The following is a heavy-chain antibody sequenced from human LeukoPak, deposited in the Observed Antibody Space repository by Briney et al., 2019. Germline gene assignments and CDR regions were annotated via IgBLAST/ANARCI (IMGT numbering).Heavy chain of an antibody. Sequence: SETLSLTCTVSGGSISSSSYYWGWIRQPPGKGLEWIGSIYYSGSTYYNPSLKSRVTISVDTSKNQFSLKLSSVTAADTAVYYCARDALNSPMDVWGKGTTVTVSS. J-gene: IGHJ6*03. V-gene: IGHV4-39*07. CDR2: IYYSGST. CDR1: GGSISSSSYY. D-gene: IGHD3-16*01. CDR3: ARDALNSPMDV.